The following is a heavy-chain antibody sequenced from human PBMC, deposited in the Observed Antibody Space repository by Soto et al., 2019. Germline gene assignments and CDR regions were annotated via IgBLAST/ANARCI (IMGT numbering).Heavy chain of an antibody. CDR2: ISYDGSNK. D-gene: IGHD4-4*01. J-gene: IGHJ4*02. Sequence: QVQLVESGGGVVQPGRSLRLSCAASGFTFSSYGMHWVRQAPGKGLEWVAVISYDGSNKYYADSVKGRFTISRDNSKNTLYLQMNSLRAEDTAVYYCAKGGNYCPDYWGQGTLVTVSS. V-gene: IGHV3-30*18. CDR1: GFTFSSYG. CDR3: AKGGNYCPDY.